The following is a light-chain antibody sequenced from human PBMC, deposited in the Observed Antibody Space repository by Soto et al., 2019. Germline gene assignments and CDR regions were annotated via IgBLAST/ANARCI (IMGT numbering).Light chain of an antibody. J-gene: IGLJ3*02. V-gene: IGLV2-11*01. CDR3: CSYAGSYSWV. Sequence: QSVLTQPRSVSGSPGQSVTISCTGTSSDVGGYNYVSWFQQHPGKAPKLMIFDVSKRPSGVPDRFSGSQSGNTASLTISGLQAEDEADYYCCSYAGSYSWVFGGGTKLTV. CDR1: SSDVGGYNY. CDR2: DVS.